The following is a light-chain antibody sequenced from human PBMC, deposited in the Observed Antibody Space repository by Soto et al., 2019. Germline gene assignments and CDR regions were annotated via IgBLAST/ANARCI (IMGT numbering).Light chain of an antibody. CDR1: QSVGRW. J-gene: IGKJ1*01. Sequence: DVQMTQSPSTLSASVGDKITITCLASQSVGRWLAWYQQKPGKAPEVLIYKASTLKYGVPSRFSGSGSGTEFSLTISSLQPDDFATYFCQQYESQSTFGQGTKVDIK. CDR3: QQYESQST. CDR2: KAS. V-gene: IGKV1-5*03.